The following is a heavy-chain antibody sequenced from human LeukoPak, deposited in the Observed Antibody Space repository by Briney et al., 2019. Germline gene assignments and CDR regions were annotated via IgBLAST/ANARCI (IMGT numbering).Heavy chain of an antibody. J-gene: IGHJ6*02. CDR3: ARTSGSYFYYYGMDV. CDR2: VSHGGST. CDR1: VGSFSGYY. D-gene: IGHD1-26*01. V-gene: IGHV4-34*01. Sequence: SETLSLTCAVYVGSFSGYYWSWIRQPPGKGLEWIGEVSHGGSTSYNPSLKSRLTISVDTSKSQFSLKLSSVTAADTAVYYCARTSGSYFYYYGMDVWGQGTTVTVSS.